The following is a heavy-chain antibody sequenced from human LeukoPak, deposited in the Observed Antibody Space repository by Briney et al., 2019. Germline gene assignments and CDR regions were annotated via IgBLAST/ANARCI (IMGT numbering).Heavy chain of an antibody. CDR2: FSGSGSGT. J-gene: IGHJ4*02. D-gene: IGHD3-10*01. Sequence: PGGSLRLSCAGSGFTFSNYAMSWVRQAPGGELEWVSTFSGSGSGTHYADSVKGRFTISRDNSKNTVSLQMNSLRAEDTAVYYCASEPITMVRGVIIHCFDYWGQGTLVTVSS. CDR1: GFTFSNYA. CDR3: ASEPITMVRGVIIHCFDY. V-gene: IGHV3-23*01.